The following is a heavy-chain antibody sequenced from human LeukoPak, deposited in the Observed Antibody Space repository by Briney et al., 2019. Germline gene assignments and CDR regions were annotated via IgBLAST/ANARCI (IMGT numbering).Heavy chain of an antibody. CDR3: AVDSYDILTGYYNFDY. V-gene: IGHV4-4*07. J-gene: IGHJ4*02. CDR2: TYTSGST. CDR1: GGSISSYY. D-gene: IGHD3-9*01. Sequence: SETLSLTCTVSGGSISSYYWSWIRQPAGKGLEWIGRTYTSGSTNYNPSLKSRVTMSVDTSKNQFSLKLSSVTAADTAVYYCAVDSYDILTGYYNFDYWGQGTLVTVSS.